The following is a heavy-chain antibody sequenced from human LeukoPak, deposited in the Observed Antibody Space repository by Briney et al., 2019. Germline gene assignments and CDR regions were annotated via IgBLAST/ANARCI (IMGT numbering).Heavy chain of an antibody. Sequence: GGSLRLSCAASGFTFSSHWMHWVRQAPGKGLVWVSGTNTDASSTMYADSVKGRFTIARDNAKNTLYLQMNSLRAEDTAVYYCYGANADHWGRGTLVTVSS. V-gene: IGHV3-74*03. CDR1: GFTFSSHW. J-gene: IGHJ1*01. CDR2: TNTDASST. CDR3: YGANADH. D-gene: IGHD4-23*01.